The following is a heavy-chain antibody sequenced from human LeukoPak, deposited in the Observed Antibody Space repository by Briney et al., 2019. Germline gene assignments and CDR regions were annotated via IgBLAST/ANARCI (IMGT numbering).Heavy chain of an antibody. D-gene: IGHD3-16*01. J-gene: IGHJ4*02. CDR1: GGSFSDYY. CDR3: AREAMGAADY. Sequence: SETLSLTCAVYGGSFSDYYWSWIRQPPGKGLEYIGEINHSGSTNYNPSLKSRVTISVDTSKNQFSLKLSSVTAADTAVYYCAREAMGAADYWGQGTLVTVSS. CDR2: INHSGST. V-gene: IGHV4-34*01.